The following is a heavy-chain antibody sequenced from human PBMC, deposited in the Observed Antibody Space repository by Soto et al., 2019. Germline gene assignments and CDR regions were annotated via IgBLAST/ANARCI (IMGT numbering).Heavy chain of an antibody. V-gene: IGHV4-30-4*01. J-gene: IGHJ4*02. CDR1: GGSISSGGSY. D-gene: IGHD2-2*01. CDR3: VRYCSTTKCHFDY. Sequence: NPSETLSLTCTVSGGSISSGGSYWGWIRQPPGKGLEWIGYIYYSGNTYFNPSLKSRVTLSVDTSKNQFSLNLSSVTAADTAVYYCVRYCSTTKCHFDYWGQGTLVTVSS. CDR2: IYYSGNT.